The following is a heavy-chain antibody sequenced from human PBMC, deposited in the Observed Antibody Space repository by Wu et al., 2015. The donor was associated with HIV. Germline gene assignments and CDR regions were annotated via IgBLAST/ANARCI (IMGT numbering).Heavy chain of an antibody. D-gene: IGHD3-9*01. CDR1: GYIFPAYF. V-gene: IGHV1-2*02. CDR2: INPNSGDT. J-gene: IGHJ4*02. Sequence: VKKSGASVRVSCKASGYIFPAYFIHWVRQAPGQGLEWVGWINPNSGDTNHAQKFQGRVTMTRDTSTSTVYMELSSLRSEDTAVYYCARGGYDILTGYLDFDYWGQGTLVTVSS. CDR3: ARGGYDILTGYLDFDY.